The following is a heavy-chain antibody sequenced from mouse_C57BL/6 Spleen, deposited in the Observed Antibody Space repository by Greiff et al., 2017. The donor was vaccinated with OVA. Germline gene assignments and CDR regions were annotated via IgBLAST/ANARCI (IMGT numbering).Heavy chain of an antibody. V-gene: IGHV5-4*03. D-gene: IGHD4-1*01. CDR1: GFTFSSYA. J-gene: IGHJ4*01. Sequence: EVKLMESGGGLVKPGGSLKLSCAASGFTFSSYAMSWVRQTPEKGLEWVATISDGGSYTYYPDNVKGRFTISRDNAKNNLYLHMSHLKSEDTAMSYCARALANWDGNAMDYWGQGTSVTVSS. CDR3: ARALANWDGNAMDY. CDR2: ISDGGSYT.